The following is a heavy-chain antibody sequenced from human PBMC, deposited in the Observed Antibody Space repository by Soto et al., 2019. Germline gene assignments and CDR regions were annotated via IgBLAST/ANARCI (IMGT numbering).Heavy chain of an antibody. CDR2: INPATGAA. CDR1: GYPVTAYY. CDR3: ARGGGVGVAGSAAFDM. Sequence: QLHLVQSGAVVKKPGASVTVSCSASGYPVTAYYMHWVRQAPGRGLEWMGGINPATGAAKYTQTFPGRFTMTRGTSTSTVFMELCGLTSEDTAVFYCARGGGVGVAGSAAFDMWGQGTLVTVSS. J-gene: IGHJ3*02. D-gene: IGHD3-3*01. V-gene: IGHV1-2*02.